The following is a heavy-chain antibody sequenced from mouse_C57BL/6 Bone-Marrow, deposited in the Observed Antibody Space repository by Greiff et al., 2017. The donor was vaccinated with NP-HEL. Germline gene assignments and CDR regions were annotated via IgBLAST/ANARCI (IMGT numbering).Heavy chain of an antibody. CDR1: GFTFSSYG. J-gene: IGHJ1*03. CDR2: ISSGGSYT. V-gene: IGHV5-6*01. CDR3: ARRPRPYWYFDV. Sequence: EVQLVESGGDLVKPGGSLKLSCAASGFTFSSYGMSWVRQTPDKRLEWVATISSGGSYTYYPDSVKGRFTISRDNAKNTLYLQMSSLKSEDTAMYYCARRPRPYWYFDVWGTGTTVTVSS.